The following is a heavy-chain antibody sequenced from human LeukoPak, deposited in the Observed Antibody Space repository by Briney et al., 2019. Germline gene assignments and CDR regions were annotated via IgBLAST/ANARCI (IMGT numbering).Heavy chain of an antibody. D-gene: IGHD3-10*01. CDR1: GFTFSSYA. Sequence: GGSLRLSCAASGFTFSSYAMHWVRQAPGKGLEWVAVISYDGSNKYYADSVKGRFTISRDNSKNTLYLQMNSLRAEDTAVYYCAKDVLLMYYYGSGSTGSTDYMDVWGKGTTVTISS. CDR3: AKDVLLMYYYGSGSTGSTDYMDV. J-gene: IGHJ6*03. CDR2: ISYDGSNK. V-gene: IGHV3-30*04.